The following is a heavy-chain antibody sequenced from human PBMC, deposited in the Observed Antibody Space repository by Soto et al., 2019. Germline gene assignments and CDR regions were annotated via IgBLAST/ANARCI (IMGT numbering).Heavy chain of an antibody. D-gene: IGHD3-16*02. V-gene: IGHV4-59*08. J-gene: IGHJ4*02. CDR2: IYYSGST. CDR1: GGSISSYY. Sequence: SETLSLTCTVSGGSISSYYWSWIRQPPGKGLEWIGYIYYSGSTNYNPSLKSRVTISVDTSKNQFSLKLSSVTAADTAVYYCARSALGGVIENFDYWGQGTLVTVS. CDR3: ARSALGGVIENFDY.